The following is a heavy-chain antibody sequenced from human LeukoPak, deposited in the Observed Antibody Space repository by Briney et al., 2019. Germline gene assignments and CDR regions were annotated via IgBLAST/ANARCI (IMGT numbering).Heavy chain of an antibody. J-gene: IGHJ4*02. CDR2: IYWNDDK. V-gene: IGHV2-5*01. CDR3: AHRPNVAGTKSFDY. D-gene: IGHD6-19*01. CDR1: GFSLSTSGVG. Sequence: SGPTLVNPTQTLTLTCTFSGFSLSTSGVGVGWIRQPPGKALEWLGIIYWNDDKRYSPSLKSRLTITKDTSKNQVVLTMINMDPVDTATYYCAHRPNVAGTKSFDYWGQGTLVTVSS.